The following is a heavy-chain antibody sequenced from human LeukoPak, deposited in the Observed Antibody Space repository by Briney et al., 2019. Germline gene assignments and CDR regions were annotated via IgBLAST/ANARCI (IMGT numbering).Heavy chain of an antibody. CDR1: GFTFSSYA. D-gene: IGHD5-24*01. Sequence: GGSLRLSCIASGFTFSSYAMSWVRQAPGKGLEWASTISNSDGNTYYADSVKGRFTISRDNSKNTLYLQINSLRVEDTAVYYCAKDMRMASFEHWGRGTQVTVSS. V-gene: IGHV3-23*01. CDR2: ISNSDGNT. J-gene: IGHJ4*02. CDR3: AKDMRMASFEH.